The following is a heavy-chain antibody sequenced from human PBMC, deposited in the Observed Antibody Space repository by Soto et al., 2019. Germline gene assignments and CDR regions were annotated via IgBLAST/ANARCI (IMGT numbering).Heavy chain of an antibody. J-gene: IGHJ4*02. V-gene: IGHV3-23*01. D-gene: IGHD3-10*01. CDR3: AKDGPPPLGPKITMVRGVLFKRFFAY. Sequence: PGGSLRLSCAASGFTFSSYAMSWVRQAPGKGLEWVSAISGSGGSTYYADSVKGRFTISRDNSKNTLYLQMNSLRAEDTAVYYCAKDGPPPLGPKITMVRGVLFKRFFAYWGQGTLVTVSS. CDR2: ISGSGGST. CDR1: GFTFSSYA.